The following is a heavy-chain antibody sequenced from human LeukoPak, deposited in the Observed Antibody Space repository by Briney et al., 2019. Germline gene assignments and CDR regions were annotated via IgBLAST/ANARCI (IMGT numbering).Heavy chain of an antibody. V-gene: IGHV4-59*01. CDR2: IYYSGST. D-gene: IGHD3-10*01. J-gene: IGHJ4*02. CDR3: ARMVRGAQKFDY. Sequence: SETLSLTCTVSGGSISSYYWSWIRQPPGKGLEWIGYIYYSGSTNYNPSLKSRVTISVDTSKNQFSLKLSSVTAADTAVYYCARMVRGAQKFDYWGQGTLVTVSS. CDR1: GGSISSYY.